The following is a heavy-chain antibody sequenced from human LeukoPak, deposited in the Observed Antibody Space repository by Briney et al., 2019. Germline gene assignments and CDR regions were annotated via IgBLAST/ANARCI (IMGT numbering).Heavy chain of an antibody. V-gene: IGHV3-23*01. Sequence: PGGSLRLSCAASGFTFSTYAMSWVRQAPGQGLEWVSAISGGGGITYYADSVKGRFTISRDNSKNTLYLQMDSLRAEDTAVYYCAKSLTEWELRDFDYWGQGTLVTVPS. CDR3: AKSLTEWELRDFDY. CDR2: ISGGGGIT. J-gene: IGHJ4*02. D-gene: IGHD1-26*01. CDR1: GFTFSTYA.